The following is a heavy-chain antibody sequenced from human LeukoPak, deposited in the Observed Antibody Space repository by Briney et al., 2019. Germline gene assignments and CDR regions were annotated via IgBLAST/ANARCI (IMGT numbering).Heavy chain of an antibody. Sequence: ASVKVSCKASGGTFSSYAISWVRQASGQGLEWMGGIIPIFGTANYAQKFQGRVTITADESTSTAYMELSSLRSEDTAVYYCARAGVVYLEGYGMDVWGQGTTVTVSS. V-gene: IGHV1-69*13. CDR2: IIPIFGTA. J-gene: IGHJ6*02. CDR3: ARAGVVYLEGYGMDV. CDR1: GGTFSSYA. D-gene: IGHD1-20*01.